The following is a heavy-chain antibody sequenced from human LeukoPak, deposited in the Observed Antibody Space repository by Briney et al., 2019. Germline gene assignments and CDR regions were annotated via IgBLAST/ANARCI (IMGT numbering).Heavy chain of an antibody. D-gene: IGHD6-13*01. CDR3: ASEGVAAAVPGY. V-gene: IGHV4-34*01. CDR1: GGSFSGYY. Sequence: SETLSLTCAVYGGSFSGYYWSWIRQPPGKGLEWIGEINHSGSTNYNPSLKSRVTISVDTSKNQFSLKLSSVTAADTAVYYCASEGVAAAVPGYWGQGTLVTVSS. J-gene: IGHJ4*02. CDR2: INHSGST.